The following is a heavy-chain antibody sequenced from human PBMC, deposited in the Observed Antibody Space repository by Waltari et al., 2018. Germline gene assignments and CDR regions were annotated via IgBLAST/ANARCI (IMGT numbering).Heavy chain of an antibody. J-gene: IGHJ4*02. Sequence: QVQLQQWCAGLLTPSEPLSLTCAVYGGSFRVYSWSWLRQPPGKGLEWIGEINHSGRTNDNPSLKSRVTISVDTSKNQFSLKLSSVTAADTAVYYCARGYDILTGYPPAYWGQGTLVTVSS. D-gene: IGHD3-9*01. CDR3: ARGYDILTGYPPAY. CDR1: GGSFRVYS. CDR2: INHSGRT. V-gene: IGHV4-34*01.